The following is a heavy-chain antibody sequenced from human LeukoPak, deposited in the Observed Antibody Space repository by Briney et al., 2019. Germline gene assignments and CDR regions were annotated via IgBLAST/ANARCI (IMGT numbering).Heavy chain of an antibody. V-gene: IGHV3-30*01. D-gene: IGHD6-13*01. Sequence: DSLKGRFTISRDNSKNTLYLQMNSLRPEDTAVYYCTSGLIAAAGTNFDYWGQGTLVTVSS. J-gene: IGHJ4*02. CDR3: TSGLIAAAGTNFDY.